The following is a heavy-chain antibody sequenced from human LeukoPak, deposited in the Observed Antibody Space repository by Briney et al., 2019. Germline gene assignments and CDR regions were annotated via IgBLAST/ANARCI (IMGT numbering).Heavy chain of an antibody. V-gene: IGHV4-34*01. Sequence: SETLSLTCAVYGGSFSGYYWSWIRQPPEKGLEWIGEINHSGSTNYNPSLKSRVTISVDTSKNQFSLKLSSVTAADTAVYYCARGHARGSGSHNTNWFDPWGQGTLVTVSS. D-gene: IGHD3-10*01. CDR1: GGSFSGYY. CDR2: INHSGST. J-gene: IGHJ5*02. CDR3: ARGHARGSGSHNTNWFDP.